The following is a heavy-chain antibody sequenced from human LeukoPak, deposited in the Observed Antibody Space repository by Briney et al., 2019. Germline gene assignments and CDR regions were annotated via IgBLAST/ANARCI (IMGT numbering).Heavy chain of an antibody. CDR1: GYTFTGYY. D-gene: IGHD1-14*01. Sequence: ASVKVSCKASGYTFTGYYMHWVRQAPGQGLEWMGWINPNSGGTNYAQKFQGRVTMTRDTSISTAYMELSRLRSDDTAVYYCARAPTGYYYYGVDVWGQGTTVTVSS. CDR2: INPNSGGT. V-gene: IGHV1-2*02. J-gene: IGHJ6*02. CDR3: ARAPTGYYYYGVDV.